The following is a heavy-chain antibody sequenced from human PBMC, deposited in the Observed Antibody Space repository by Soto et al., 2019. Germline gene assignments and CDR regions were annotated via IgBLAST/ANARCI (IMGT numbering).Heavy chain of an antibody. V-gene: IGHV1-18*04. J-gene: IGHJ5*02. Sequence: ASVKVSCKTSGYTFTNYGISWVRQAPGQGLEWMGWINTYNGNTNHAQKLQGRVTMTTDTSTSTAYMELRSLRSDDTAVYYCARGVGSGTYYNQYNWFDPWGQGTLVTVSS. CDR3: ARGVGSGTYYNQYNWFDP. D-gene: IGHD3-10*01. CDR1: GYTFTNYG. CDR2: INTYNGNT.